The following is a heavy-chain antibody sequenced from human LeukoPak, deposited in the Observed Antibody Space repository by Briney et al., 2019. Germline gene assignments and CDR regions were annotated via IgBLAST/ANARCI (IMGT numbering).Heavy chain of an antibody. J-gene: IGHJ4*02. V-gene: IGHV4-30-2*01. CDR1: GGSISSGGYY. CDR2: IYHSGST. CDR3: ARDSSSLRAFDY. D-gene: IGHD6-6*01. Sequence: PSQTLSLTCTVSGGSISSGGYYWSWIRQPPGKGLEWIGYIYHSGSTYYNPSLKSRVTISVDRSKNQFSLKLSSVTAADTAVYYCARDSSSLRAFDYWGQGTLVTVSS.